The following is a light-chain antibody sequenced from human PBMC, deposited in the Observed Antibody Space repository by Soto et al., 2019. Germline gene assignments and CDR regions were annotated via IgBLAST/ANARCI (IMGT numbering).Light chain of an antibody. J-gene: IGKJ1*01. V-gene: IGKV2-28*01. Sequence: EIVMTQSPLSQPVTTGEPASISCRSSQSLLQSNGYNYLDWYLQKPGQSPQLLIYLGSNRASGVPDRFSGSGSGTDFTLKISRVEAEDVGVYYCMQALQPPWTFGQGTRVEIK. CDR1: QSLLQSNGYNY. CDR2: LGS. CDR3: MQALQPPWT.